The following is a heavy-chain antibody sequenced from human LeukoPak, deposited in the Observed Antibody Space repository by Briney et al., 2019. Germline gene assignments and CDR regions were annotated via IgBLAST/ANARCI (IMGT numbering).Heavy chain of an antibody. V-gene: IGHV1-69*13. CDR1: GATFISYA. J-gene: IGHJ4*02. D-gene: IGHD1-14*01. CDR2: IIPIFGTA. CDR3: VTNLDPGPEASYFDY. Sequence: SVKVSCKASGATFISYAMSWVRQAPGQGLEWMGGIIPIFGTANYAQKFQGRVTITADESMSTAYMELSSLRSEDTAVYYCVTNLDPGPEASYFDYWGQGTLVTVSS.